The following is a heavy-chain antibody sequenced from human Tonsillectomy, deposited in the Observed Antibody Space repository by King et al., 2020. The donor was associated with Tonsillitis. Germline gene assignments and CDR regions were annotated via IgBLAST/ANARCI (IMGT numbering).Heavy chain of an antibody. J-gene: IGHJ5*02. CDR1: GYTFTGYY. CDR2: INPNSGGT. CDR3: ARGDDILTGYYEGGWFDP. D-gene: IGHD3-9*01. Sequence: GQLVQSGAEVKKPGASVKVSCKASGYTFTGYYMHWVRQAPGQGLEWMGWINPNSGGTNYAQKFQGWVTMTSDTSISTAYMELSRLRSDDTAVYYCARGDDILTGYYEGGWFDPWGQGTLVTVSS. V-gene: IGHV1-2*04.